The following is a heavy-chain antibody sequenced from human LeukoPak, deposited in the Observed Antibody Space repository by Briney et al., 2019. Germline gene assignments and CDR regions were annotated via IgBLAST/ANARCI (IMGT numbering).Heavy chain of an antibody. CDR1: GGSISSSSYY. CDR2: IYYSGST. Sequence: SETLSLTCTVSGGSISSSSYYWGWIRQPPGKGLEWIGSIYYSGSTYYNPSLKSRVTISVDTSKNQFSLKPPSVTAADTAVYYCARIPSPGWFDPWGQGTLVTVSS. V-gene: IGHV4-39*07. J-gene: IGHJ5*02. CDR3: ARIPSPGWFDP.